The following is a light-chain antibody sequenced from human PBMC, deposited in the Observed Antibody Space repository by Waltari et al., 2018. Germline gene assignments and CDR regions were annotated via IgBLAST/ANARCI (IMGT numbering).Light chain of an antibody. CDR2: WAS. CDR1: QSLLYTSNNKNY. Sequence: DIVMTQSPDSLAVSLGERATINCKSSQSLLYTSNNKNYLAWYQQQPGQPPKLLIYWASTRESRVPDRFIGSGSGTDFTLTISGLQAEDVAVYYCHQHYSAHPLTFGGGTKVDIK. V-gene: IGKV4-1*01. CDR3: HQHYSAHPLT. J-gene: IGKJ4*01.